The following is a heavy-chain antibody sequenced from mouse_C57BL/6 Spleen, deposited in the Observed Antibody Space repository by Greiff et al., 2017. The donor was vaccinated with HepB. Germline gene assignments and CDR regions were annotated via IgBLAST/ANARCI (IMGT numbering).Heavy chain of an antibody. CDR3: ARHEEGENYGGDYAMDY. V-gene: IGHV1-62-2*01. CDR1: GYTFTEYT. D-gene: IGHD1-1*01. Sequence: LEESGAELVKPGASVKLSCKASGYTFTEYTIHWVKQRSGQGLEWIGWFYPGSGSIKYNEKFKDKATLTADKSSSTVYMELSRLTSEDSAVYFCARHEEGENYGGDYAMDYWGQGTSVTVSS. J-gene: IGHJ4*01. CDR2: FYPGSGSI.